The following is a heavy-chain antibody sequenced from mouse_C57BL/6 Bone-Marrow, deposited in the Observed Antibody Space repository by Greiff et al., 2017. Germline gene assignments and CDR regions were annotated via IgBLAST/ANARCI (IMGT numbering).Heavy chain of an antibody. CDR1: GFNIKDDY. V-gene: IGHV14-4*01. CDR2: IDPENGDT. CDR3: ASMYYFDY. Sequence: VQLQQSGAELVRPGASVKLSCTASGFNIKDDYMHWVKQRPEQGLEWIGWIDPENGDTEYAPKFQGKATITADTSSNTAYLQLSSLTSEDTAVYYCASMYYFDYWGQGTTLTVSS. D-gene: IGHD2-3*01. J-gene: IGHJ2*01.